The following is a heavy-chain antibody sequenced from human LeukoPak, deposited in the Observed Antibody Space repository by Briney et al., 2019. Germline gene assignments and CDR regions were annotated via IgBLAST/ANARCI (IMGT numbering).Heavy chain of an antibody. CDR1: GLTISNYW. V-gene: IGHV3-74*01. Sequence: GGSLRLSCAASGLTISNYWMHWVRQAPGKGLVWVARINSDGSGTTYADSVKGRFTISRDNAKNSLFLQMNSLRAEDTALYYCAKDYCSSTTCYYNYWGQGTLVTVSS. CDR2: INSDGSGT. J-gene: IGHJ4*02. CDR3: AKDYCSSTTCYYNY. D-gene: IGHD2-2*01.